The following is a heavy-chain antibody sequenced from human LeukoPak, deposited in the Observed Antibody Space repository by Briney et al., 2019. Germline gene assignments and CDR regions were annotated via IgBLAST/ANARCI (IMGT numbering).Heavy chain of an antibody. V-gene: IGHV4-4*02. J-gene: IGHJ4*02. Sequence: SETLSLTCAVSGGSISSSNWWNWVRQPPGKGLEWIGEIYHSGSTNYNPSLKSRVTISVDKSKNQFSLKLSSVTAADTAVYYCARGSGVYYYGSGSYYDYWGQGTLVTVSS. CDR3: ARGSGVYYYGSGSYYDY. D-gene: IGHD3-10*01. CDR2: IYHSGST. CDR1: GGSISSSNW.